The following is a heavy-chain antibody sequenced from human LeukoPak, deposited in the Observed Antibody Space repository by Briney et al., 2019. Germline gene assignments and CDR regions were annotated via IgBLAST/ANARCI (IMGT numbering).Heavy chain of an antibody. J-gene: IGHJ5*02. CDR1: GVTFCCAW. Sequence: PGGSLRLSCVTSGVTFCCAWMAWVRQAPGKGLEWIGRITSKTNGETTYYAAPVKGRFIISRDDSKSMLYLQMNSLKIEDTALYYCTTDLRSWGQGTLATVSS. CDR2: ITSKTNGETT. V-gene: IGHV3-15*01. CDR3: TTDLRS. D-gene: IGHD3-10*01.